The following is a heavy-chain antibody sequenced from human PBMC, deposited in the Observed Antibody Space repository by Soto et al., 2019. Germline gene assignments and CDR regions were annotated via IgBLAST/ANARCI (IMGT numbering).Heavy chain of an antibody. CDR2: IYYSGST. D-gene: IGHD2-15*01. CDR1: GGSISSSMYY. V-gene: IGHV4-39*01. CDR3: ASHIPYCSGGSCYGQTTVTFDY. J-gene: IGHJ4*02. Sequence: PSETLSLTCTVSGGSISSSMYYWGWIRQPPGKGLEWIGSIYYSGSTYYNPSRKSRVTMSVATSKTQFSLKLRSVTAADTAVYYCASHIPYCSGGSCYGQTTVTFDYWGQGTLVTVSS.